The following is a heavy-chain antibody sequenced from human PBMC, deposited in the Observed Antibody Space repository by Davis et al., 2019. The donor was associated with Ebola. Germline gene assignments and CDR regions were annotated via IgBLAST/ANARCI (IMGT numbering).Heavy chain of an antibody. CDR2: IYPGDSDT. Sequence: PGGSLRLSCKASGYNFSNFWIGWVRQMPGKGLEWMGIIYPGDSDTRYSPSFQGQVTISVDKSISTAYLQWSSLKASDTAMYYCARQESIVGATGLDYWGQGTLVIVSS. J-gene: IGHJ4*02. D-gene: IGHD1-26*01. CDR1: GYNFSNFW. V-gene: IGHV5-51*01. CDR3: ARQESIVGATGLDY.